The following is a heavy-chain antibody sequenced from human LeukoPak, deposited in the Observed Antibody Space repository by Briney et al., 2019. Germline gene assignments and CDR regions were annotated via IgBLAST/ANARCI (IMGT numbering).Heavy chain of an antibody. J-gene: IGHJ1*01. CDR1: GFTFSSYA. D-gene: IGHD6-13*01. CDR2: ISYDGSNK. V-gene: IGHV3-30*09. CDR3: ARTHSSGWYFLQH. Sequence: GGSLRLSCAASGFTFSSYAMHWVRQAPGKGLEWVAVISYDGSNKYYADSVKGRFAISRDNSKNTLYLQMNSLRAEDTAVYYCARTHSSGWYFLQHWGQGTLVTVSS.